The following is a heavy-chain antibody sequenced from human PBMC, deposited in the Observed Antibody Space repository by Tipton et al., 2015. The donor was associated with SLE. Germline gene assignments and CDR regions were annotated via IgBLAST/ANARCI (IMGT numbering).Heavy chain of an antibody. CDR3: ARGQWLVRDAFDI. V-gene: IGHV4-38-2*01. J-gene: IGHJ3*02. D-gene: IGHD6-19*01. CDR2: IYHSGST. Sequence: TLSLTCAVSGYSISSGYYWGWIRQPPGKGLEWIGSIYHSGSTYYNPSLKSRVTISVDTSKNQFSLKLSSVTAADTAMYYCARGQWLVRDAFDIWGQGTVVTVSS. CDR1: GYSISSGYY.